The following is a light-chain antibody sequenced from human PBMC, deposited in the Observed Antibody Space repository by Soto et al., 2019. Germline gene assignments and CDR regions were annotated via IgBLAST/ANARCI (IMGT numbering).Light chain of an antibody. CDR3: QQHNSSPWT. Sequence: DIQMTQSPSTLSASVGDRVTISCRASQSISSWLAWYQHKPGKAPKLLIYKASSLESGVPSRFSGSGSGTEFTLTISSLQTDDFATYFCQQHNSSPWTFGQGTKVEIK. J-gene: IGKJ1*01. CDR2: KAS. CDR1: QSISSW. V-gene: IGKV1-5*03.